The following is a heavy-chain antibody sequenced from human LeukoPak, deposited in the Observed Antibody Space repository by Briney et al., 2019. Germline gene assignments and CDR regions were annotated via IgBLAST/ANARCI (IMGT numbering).Heavy chain of an antibody. Sequence: GRSLRLSCAASGFTFSSYAMHWVRQAPGKGLEWVAFIRRDGDVIYYADSVKGRFTTSRDNSRNMVYLQLNSLRPEDTAIYYCAKDFIRILALIPWDYWGQGTLVTVSP. CDR3: AKDFIRILALIPWDY. CDR2: IRRDGDVI. D-gene: IGHD2-21*01. J-gene: IGHJ4*02. CDR1: GFTFSSYA. V-gene: IGHV3-30*01.